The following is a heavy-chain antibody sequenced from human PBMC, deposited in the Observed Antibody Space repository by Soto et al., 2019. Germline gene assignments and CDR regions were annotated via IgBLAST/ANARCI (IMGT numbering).Heavy chain of an antibody. CDR2: INPKSGGT. CDR1: GYTFTVYY. D-gene: IGHD1-26*01. Sequence: QVQLVQSGAEVKKPGASVNVSCKASGYTFTVYYMHWVRQAPGKGLEWMGWINPKSGGTMYPQKFQGRVTMTWYTSISTAYMALTRLRSDDTAVYYCARDLAKGGGSAGFDYWGQGTLVTVSS. J-gene: IGHJ4*02. CDR3: ARDLAKGGGSAGFDY. V-gene: IGHV1-2*02.